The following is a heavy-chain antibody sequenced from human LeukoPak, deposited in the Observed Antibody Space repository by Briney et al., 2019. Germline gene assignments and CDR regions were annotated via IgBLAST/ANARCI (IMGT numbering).Heavy chain of an antibody. CDR2: ISYDGSNK. Sequence: GGSLRLSCAASGFTFSSYAMHWVRQAPGKGLEWVAVISYDGSNKYYADSVKGRFTISRDNSKNTLYLQMNSLRAGDTAVYYCARGDYSNLYYYYGMDVWGQGTTVTVSS. CDR1: GFTFSSYA. V-gene: IGHV3-30-3*01. CDR3: ARGDYSNLYYYYGMDV. J-gene: IGHJ6*02. D-gene: IGHD4-11*01.